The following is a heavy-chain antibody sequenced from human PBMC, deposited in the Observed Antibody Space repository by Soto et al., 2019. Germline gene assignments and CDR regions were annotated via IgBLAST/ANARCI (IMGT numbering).Heavy chain of an antibody. CDR1: AGSFSGFY. J-gene: IGHJ3*01. Sequence: LQQWGAGLLKPSETLSLTCGVYAGSFSGFYWTWIRQPPGQGLEWIGEINHGGNTNQNPSLNSRLTMSVDTSKNQSSLKLSSVTAADTAVYFCARGDTVTGKNVFDLWGQGTMVTVSS. CDR2: INHGGNT. D-gene: IGHD2-21*02. V-gene: IGHV4-34*02. CDR3: ARGDTVTGKNVFDL.